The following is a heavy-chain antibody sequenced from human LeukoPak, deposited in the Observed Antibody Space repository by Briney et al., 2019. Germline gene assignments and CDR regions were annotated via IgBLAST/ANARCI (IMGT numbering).Heavy chain of an antibody. Sequence: SETLSLTCTVSGGSISSYYWSWIRQPPGKGLEWIGYIYYSGSTNYNPSLKSRVTISVDTSKNQFSLKLSSVTAADTAVYYCARLSYSSGWYGYYFDYWGQGTLVTVSS. D-gene: IGHD6-19*01. CDR1: GGSISSYY. CDR2: IYYSGST. V-gene: IGHV4-59*12. CDR3: ARLSYSSGWYGYYFDY. J-gene: IGHJ4*02.